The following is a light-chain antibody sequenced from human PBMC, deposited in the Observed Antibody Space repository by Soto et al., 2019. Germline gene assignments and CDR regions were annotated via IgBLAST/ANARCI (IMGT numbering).Light chain of an antibody. Sequence: DIQMTQSPSSLSASEGDRVTITCQSSHDVSRNLNWFQQKPGEAPQLLIYDASNLERGVPSRFSGSGSGTDFTLTISSLQPEEVATDSCQQYNSILSFGGGTEVEIK. CDR3: QQYNSILS. J-gene: IGKJ4*01. V-gene: IGKV1-33*01. CDR1: HDVSRN. CDR2: DAS.